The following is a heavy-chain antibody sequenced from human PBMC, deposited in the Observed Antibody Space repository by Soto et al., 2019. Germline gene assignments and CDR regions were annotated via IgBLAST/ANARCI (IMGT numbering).Heavy chain of an antibody. J-gene: IGHJ6*02. V-gene: IGHV4-34*01. Sequence: SESLARTCAVYGGSFSGYYWSWIRQPPGKGLEWIGEINHSGSTNYNPSLKSRVTISVDTSKNQFSLKLSSVTAADTAVYYCARGFPSSEIPSSAYYYYYGMDVWGQGTTVTVSS. CDR1: GGSFSGYY. D-gene: IGHD6-6*01. CDR2: INHSGST. CDR3: ARGFPSSEIPSSAYYYYYGMDV.